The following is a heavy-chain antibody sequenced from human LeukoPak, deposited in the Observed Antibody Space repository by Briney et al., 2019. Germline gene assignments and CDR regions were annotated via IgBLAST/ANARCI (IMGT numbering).Heavy chain of an antibody. D-gene: IGHD3-10*01. Sequence: GGSLRLSCAASGFTFSSYSMNWVRQAPGKGLEWVSSISSSSSYIYYADSVKGRFTISRDNAKNSLYLQMNSLRAEDTAVYYCARDGLAITMVRGVYFDPWGQGTLVTVSS. J-gene: IGHJ5*02. CDR1: GFTFSSYS. V-gene: IGHV3-21*01. CDR2: ISSSSSYI. CDR3: ARDGLAITMVRGVYFDP.